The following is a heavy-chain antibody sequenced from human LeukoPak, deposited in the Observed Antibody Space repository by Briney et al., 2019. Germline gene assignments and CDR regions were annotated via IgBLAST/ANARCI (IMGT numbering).Heavy chain of an antibody. CDR1: GYTFTSYD. CDR3: ATDRNLGFGY. J-gene: IGHJ4*02. D-gene: IGHD1-14*01. V-gene: IGHV1-8*01. Sequence: GASVKVSCKASGYTFTSYDINWVRQATGQGLEWMGWMNPNSGNTGYAQKFQGRVTITRDTSASTAYMELSSLRSEDTAVYYCATDRNLGFGYWGQGTLVTVSS. CDR2: MNPNSGNT.